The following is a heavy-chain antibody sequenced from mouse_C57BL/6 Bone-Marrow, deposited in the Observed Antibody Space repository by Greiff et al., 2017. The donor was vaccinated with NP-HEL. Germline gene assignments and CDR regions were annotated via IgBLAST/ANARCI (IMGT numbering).Heavy chain of an antibody. V-gene: IGHV1-39*01. CDR2: INPNYGTT. CDR1: GYSFTDYN. D-gene: IGHD2-1*01. J-gene: IGHJ4*01. Sequence: VQLQQSGPELVKPGASVKISCKASGYSFTDYNMNWVKQSNGKSLEWIGVINPNYGTTSYNQKFKGKATLTVDQSSSTAYMQLNRLTSEDSAVYYCANWIYYGNPYAMDYWGQGTSVTVSS. CDR3: ANWIYYGNPYAMDY.